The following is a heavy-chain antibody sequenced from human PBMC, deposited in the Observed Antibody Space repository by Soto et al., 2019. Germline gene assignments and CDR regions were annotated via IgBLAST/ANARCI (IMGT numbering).Heavy chain of an antibody. J-gene: IGHJ4*02. CDR2: INHSGST. CDR3: ARGPYPTYCSGGSCYQYYFDY. Sequence: LSLTCAVYGGSFSGYYWSWIRQPPGKGLEWIGEINHSGSTNYNPSLKSRVTISVDTSKNQFSLKLSSVTAADTAVYYCARGPYPTYCSGGSCYQYYFDYWGQGTLVTVSS. D-gene: IGHD2-15*01. V-gene: IGHV4-34*01. CDR1: GGSFSGYY.